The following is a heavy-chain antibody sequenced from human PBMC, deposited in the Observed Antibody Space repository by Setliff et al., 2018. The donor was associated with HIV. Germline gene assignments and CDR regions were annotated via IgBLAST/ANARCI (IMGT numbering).Heavy chain of an antibody. J-gene: IGHJ4*02. CDR2: IYTSGST. D-gene: IGHD6-13*01. CDR3: ARGAIAAAGDFDY. CDR1: GDSVSSRSYY. Sequence: SETLSLTCSVSGDSVSSRSYYWNWIRQPAGKGLEWIGRIYTSGSTNYNPSLKSRVTMSVDTSKNQFSPRLSSVTAADTAVYYCARGAIAAAGDFDYWGQGTLVTVSS. V-gene: IGHV4-61*02.